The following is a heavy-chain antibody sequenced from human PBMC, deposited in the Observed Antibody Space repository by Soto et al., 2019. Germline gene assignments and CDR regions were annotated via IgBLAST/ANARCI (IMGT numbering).Heavy chain of an antibody. V-gene: IGHV1-18*01. CDR3: ARFSTTVTTFWGYYYYGMDV. J-gene: IGHJ6*02. Sequence: ASVKVSCKASGYTFTSYGISWVRQAPGQGLEWMGWISAYNGNTNYAQKLQGRVTMTTDTSTSTAYMELRSLRSDDTAVYYCARFSTTVTTFWGYYYYGMDVWGQGTTVTVSS. CDR2: ISAYNGNT. D-gene: IGHD4-17*01. CDR1: GYTFTSYG.